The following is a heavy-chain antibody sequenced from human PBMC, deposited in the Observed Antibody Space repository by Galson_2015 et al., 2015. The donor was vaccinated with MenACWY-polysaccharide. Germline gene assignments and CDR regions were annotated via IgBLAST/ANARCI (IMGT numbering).Heavy chain of an antibody. Sequence: SVKVSCKASGYTFTGYAMNWVRQAPGQGLEWMGWINTNTGNPTSAPDFTGRFVFTLDTSVSTAYLQISSLKAEDTAVYYCATEAEPYASLDGFDSWGQATMNSVCS. CDR2: INTNTGNP. J-gene: IGHJ3*02. CDR1: GYTFTGYA. V-gene: IGHV7-4-1*02. D-gene: IGHD2-2*01. CDR3: ATEAEPYASLDGFDS.